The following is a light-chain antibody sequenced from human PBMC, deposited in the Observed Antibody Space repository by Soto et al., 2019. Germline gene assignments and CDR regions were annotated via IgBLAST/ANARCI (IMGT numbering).Light chain of an antibody. J-gene: IGLJ2*01. Sequence: QSVLTQPPSASGTPGQRVTISCSGRSSNIGSNYVYWYQQLPGTVPQLLIYRNSERPSGVPDRFSGSKSGTLASLAISGLRSEDEADYYCAAWDDSMRGVVFGGGTKLTV. CDR2: RNS. CDR1: SSNIGSNY. V-gene: IGLV1-47*01. CDR3: AAWDDSMRGVV.